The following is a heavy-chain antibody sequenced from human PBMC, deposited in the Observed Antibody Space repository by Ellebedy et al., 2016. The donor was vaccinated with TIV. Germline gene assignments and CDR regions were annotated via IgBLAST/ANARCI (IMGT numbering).Heavy chain of an antibody. Sequence: PGGSLRLSCAASGFTFSNNWMSWVRQAPGKGLEWVANIKQDGSEKYYVDSVKGRFTISRDNAKSSLYLQMNSLRAEDTAVYYCARESMVRGVIRYWGQGTLVTVSS. CDR2: IKQDGSEK. CDR3: ARESMVRGVIRY. CDR1: GFTFSNNW. J-gene: IGHJ4*02. D-gene: IGHD3-10*01. V-gene: IGHV3-7*01.